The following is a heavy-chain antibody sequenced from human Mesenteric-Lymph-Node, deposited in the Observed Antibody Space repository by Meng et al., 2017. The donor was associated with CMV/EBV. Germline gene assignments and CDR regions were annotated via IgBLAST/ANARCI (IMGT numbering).Heavy chain of an antibody. V-gene: IGHV3-23*01. CDR1: GLTFSSYA. D-gene: IGHD3-3*01. J-gene: IGHJ4*02. CDR2: ISGNGAGT. CDR3: AKGYGLFNY. Sequence: EVQLLESGGGVVQPGGSLRLSCAASGLTFSSYAMTWVRQAPGKGLEWVAAISGNGAGTHYADSVKGRFTISRDNSKNTLYLQMNSLRAEDTAVYYCAKGYGLFNYWGRGTLVTVSS.